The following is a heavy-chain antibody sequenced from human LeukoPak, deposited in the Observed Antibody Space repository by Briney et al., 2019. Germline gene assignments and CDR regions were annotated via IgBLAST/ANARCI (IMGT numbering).Heavy chain of an antibody. CDR2: INTNTGNP. CDR1: GYTLTSYA. CDR3: ASPGALGYCSSTSCYYYYYGMDV. D-gene: IGHD2-2*01. Sequence: ASVKVSCRASGYTLTSYAMNWVRQAPGQGLEWMGWINTNTGNPTYAQGFTGRFVFSLDTSVSTAYLQISGLKAEDTAVYYCASPGALGYCSSTSCYYYYYGMDVWGQGTTVTVSS. J-gene: IGHJ6*02. V-gene: IGHV7-4-1*02.